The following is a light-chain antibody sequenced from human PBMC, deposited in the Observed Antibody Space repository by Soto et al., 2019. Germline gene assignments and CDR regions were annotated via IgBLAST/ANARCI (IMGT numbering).Light chain of an antibody. V-gene: IGKV1-5*03. CDR3: QQHKTYSRT. J-gene: IGKJ1*01. CDR1: QSISSW. CDR2: KAS. Sequence: DIQMTQSPSTLSASVGDRVTITCRASQSISSWLAWYQQKPGKAPKLLISKASSLESGVPSRFSGSGSGTEFTPTISSLQPDDFATYYCQQHKTYSRTFGQGTKVEIK.